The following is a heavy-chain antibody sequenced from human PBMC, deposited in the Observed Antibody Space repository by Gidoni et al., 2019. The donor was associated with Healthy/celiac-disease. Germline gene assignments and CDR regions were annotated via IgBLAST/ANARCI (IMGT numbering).Heavy chain of an antibody. J-gene: IGHJ4*02. Sequence: EVQLVESGGGLVQTGRSLRLSCTASGFTFGDYAMSWFRQAPGKGLECVGFIRSKAYGGTTEYAASVKRRFTISRDDSKIIAYLQMNSLKTEDTAVYYCTRDSGSYDFFDYWGQGTLVTVSP. D-gene: IGHD1-26*01. CDR2: IRSKAYGGTT. CDR1: GFTFGDYA. V-gene: IGHV3-49*03. CDR3: TRDSGSYDFFDY.